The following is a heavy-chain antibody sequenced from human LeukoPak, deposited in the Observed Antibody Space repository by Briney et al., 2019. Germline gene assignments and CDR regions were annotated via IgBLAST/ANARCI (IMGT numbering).Heavy chain of an antibody. CDR3: ARHLSGVTGYSYGRGIDY. Sequence: GGSLRLSCAASGFTFSSYWMSWVRQAPGKGLEWVANIKKDGSENYYVDSVKGRFTISRDNAKKSLYLQMKSLRAEDTAVYYCARHLSGVTGYSYGRGIDYWDQGTLVTVSS. CDR2: IKKDGSEN. D-gene: IGHD5-18*01. CDR1: GFTFSSYW. J-gene: IGHJ4*02. V-gene: IGHV3-7*01.